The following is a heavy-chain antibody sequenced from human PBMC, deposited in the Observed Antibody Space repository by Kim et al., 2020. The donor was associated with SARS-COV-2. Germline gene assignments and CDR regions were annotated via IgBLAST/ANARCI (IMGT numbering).Heavy chain of an antibody. Sequence: ASVKVSCKSSGYTFISYGISWVRQAPGQGLEWMGWISAYNGNTNYAQKLQGRVTMTTDTSTSTAYMELRSLRSDDTAVYYCARDWPTSLIAVAGNYYNYGMDGWGQGTTVTVSS. J-gene: IGHJ6*02. V-gene: IGHV1-18*01. CDR1: GYTFISYG. CDR2: ISAYNGNT. CDR3: ARDWPTSLIAVAGNYYNYGMDG. D-gene: IGHD6-19*01.